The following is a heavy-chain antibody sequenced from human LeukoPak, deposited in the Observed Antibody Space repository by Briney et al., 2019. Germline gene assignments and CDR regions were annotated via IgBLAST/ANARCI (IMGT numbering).Heavy chain of an antibody. CDR2: IKQDGSEK. V-gene: IGHV3-7*01. D-gene: IGHD2-2*01. J-gene: IGHJ4*02. CDR3: AREFCSTTSCYFNY. Sequence: GGSLRLSCVVSGFTFSNYWMSWVRQAPGKGLEWVANIKQDGSEKYYVDSVKGRFTISRDNAKNSLYLQMNSLRAEDTAVYYCAREFCSTTSCYFNYWGQGTLVTVSS. CDR1: GFTFSNYW.